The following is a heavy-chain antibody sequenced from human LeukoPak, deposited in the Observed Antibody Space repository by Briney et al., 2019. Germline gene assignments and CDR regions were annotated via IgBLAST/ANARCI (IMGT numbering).Heavy chain of an antibody. J-gene: IGHJ4*02. CDR2: VSPDGSTT. D-gene: IGHD5-24*01. Sequence: GGSLRISCAASKFTFSNHWMHWVRQAPGKGLEWVSRVSPDGSTTLYADSVRGRFTISRDNAKNTLYLQMNSLRAEDTAVYHCVRASRTVYNTFDSWGQGALVTVSS. V-gene: IGHV3-74*01. CDR1: KFTFSNHW. CDR3: VRASRTVYNTFDS.